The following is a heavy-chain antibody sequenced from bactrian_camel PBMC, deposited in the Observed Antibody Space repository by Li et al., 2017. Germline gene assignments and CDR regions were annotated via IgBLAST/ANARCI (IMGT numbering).Heavy chain of an antibody. CDR1: GYTYKPNC. V-gene: IGHV3S53*01. CDR2: IAADGQT. Sequence: HVQLVESGGGSVQAGGTLILSCAVSGYTYKPNCMGWFRQAPGKKREGVAAIAADGQTTYADFVKGRFTISQDDAKNTLYLQMDSLEPEDTAMYYCAAAEAGRGTWPDDDGYWGQGTQVTVS. CDR3: AAAEAGRGTWPDDDGY. J-gene: IGHJ6*01. D-gene: IGHD3*01.